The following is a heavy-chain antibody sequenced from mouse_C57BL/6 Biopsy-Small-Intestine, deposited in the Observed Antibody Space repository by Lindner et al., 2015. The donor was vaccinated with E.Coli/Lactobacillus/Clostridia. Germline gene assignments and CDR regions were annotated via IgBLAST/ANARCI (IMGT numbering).Heavy chain of an antibody. D-gene: IGHD2-5*01. CDR1: GYAFSSSW. V-gene: IGHV1-82*01. J-gene: IGHJ3*01. CDR2: IYPGDGDT. CDR3: ARGDYSISFAY. Sequence: VQLQESGPELVKPGASVKISCKASGYAFSSSWMNWVKQRPGKGLEWIGRIYPGDGDTNYNGKFKDKATLTADKSSSTAYMQLSSLTSEDSAVYFCARGDYSISFAYWGQGTLVTVSA.